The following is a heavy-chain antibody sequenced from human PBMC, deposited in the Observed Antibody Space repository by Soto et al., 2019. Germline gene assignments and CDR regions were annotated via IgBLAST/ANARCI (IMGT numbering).Heavy chain of an antibody. Sequence: QVQLVESGGGVVQPGRSLRLSCAASGFTFSSYGMHWVRQAPGKGLEWVAVIWYDGSNKYYADSVKGRFTISRDNSKNTLYLQMNSLRAEDTAVYYCARDLSSGWYLDYWGQGTLVTVSS. J-gene: IGHJ4*02. CDR1: GFTFSSYG. V-gene: IGHV3-33*01. CDR2: IWYDGSNK. D-gene: IGHD6-19*01. CDR3: ARDLSSGWYLDY.